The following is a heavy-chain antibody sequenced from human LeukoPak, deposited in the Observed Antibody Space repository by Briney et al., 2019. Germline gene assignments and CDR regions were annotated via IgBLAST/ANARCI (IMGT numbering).Heavy chain of an antibody. V-gene: IGHV1-69*13. Sequence: SVTVSCKASGGTFSSYAICWVRQAPGQGLEWMGGIIPIFGTANYAQKFQGRVTITADESTSTAYMELSSLRSEDTAVYYCARKDTAMDPDGYGAFDIWGQGRMVTVSS. CDR3: ARKDTAMDPDGYGAFDI. J-gene: IGHJ3*02. CDR1: GGTFSSYA. D-gene: IGHD5-18*01. CDR2: IIPIFGTA.